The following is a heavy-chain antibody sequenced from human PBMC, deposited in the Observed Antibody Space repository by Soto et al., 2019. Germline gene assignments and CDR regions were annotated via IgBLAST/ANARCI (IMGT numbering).Heavy chain of an antibody. CDR2: INHSGST. J-gene: IGHJ6*02. V-gene: IGHV4-34*01. D-gene: IGHD4-17*01. Sequence: SETLSLTCAVYGGSFSGYYWSWIRQPPGKGLEWIGEINHSGSTNYNPSLKSRVTISVDTSKNQFSLKLSSVTAADTAVYYCARALRRSTVPRYYYYGMDVWGQGTTVTV. CDR1: GGSFSGYY. CDR3: ARALRRSTVPRYYYYGMDV.